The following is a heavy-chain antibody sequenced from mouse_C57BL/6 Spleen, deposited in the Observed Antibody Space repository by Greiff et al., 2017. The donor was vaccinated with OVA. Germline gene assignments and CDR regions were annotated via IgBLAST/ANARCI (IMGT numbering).Heavy chain of an antibody. V-gene: IGHV1-76*01. J-gene: IGHJ1*03. CDR1: GYTFTDYY. D-gene: IGHD1-1*01. CDR2: IYPGSGNT. CDR3: ARCTTVVAHWYCDV. Sequence: QVQLKESGAELVRPGASVKLSCKASGYTFTDYYINWVKQRPGQGLEWIARIYPGSGNTYYNEKFKGKATLTAEKSSSTAYMQLSSLTSEDAAVYFCARCTTVVAHWYCDVWGTGTTVTVSS.